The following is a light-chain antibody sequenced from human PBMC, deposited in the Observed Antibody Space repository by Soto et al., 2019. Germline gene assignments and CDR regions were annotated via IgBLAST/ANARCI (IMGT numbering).Light chain of an antibody. V-gene: IGKV3-20*01. Sequence: VLTQSRCTLSLSPGERATLSCRASETVISGYLAWYEQKPGQAPRLLIFDASTRATGIPDRFSGSGSGTDFTLTISILDPEDFALYDCQQYNIWPPLTFGQGARLEV. CDR2: DAS. CDR3: QQYNIWPPLT. CDR1: ETVISGY. J-gene: IGKJ5*01.